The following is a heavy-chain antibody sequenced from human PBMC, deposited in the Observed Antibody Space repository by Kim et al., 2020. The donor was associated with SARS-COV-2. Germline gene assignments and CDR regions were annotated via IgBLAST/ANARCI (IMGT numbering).Heavy chain of an antibody. CDR3: AKVTYFYSIWGE. J-gene: IGHJ4*02. CDR1: GFTFSSYD. V-gene: IGHV3-23*01. D-gene: IGHD3-16*01. Sequence: GGSLRLSCAASGFTFSSYDMSWVRQAPGKGLEWVSDMSGSGGSTYYADSVKGRFTISRDNSKNTLYLQMNSLRVEDTAVYYCAKVTYFYSIWGEWGQGTLVTVSS. CDR2: MSGSGGST.